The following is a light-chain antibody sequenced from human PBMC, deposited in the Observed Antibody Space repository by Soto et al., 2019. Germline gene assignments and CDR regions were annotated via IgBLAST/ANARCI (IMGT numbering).Light chain of an antibody. CDR1: QSVSDNY. Sequence: EVVLTQSPGTLSLSPGEGATLSCRSSQSVSDNYLAWYQQKPGQAPRLLIFGASSRATGIPDRFSGSGSGTDFTLTINRLEPEDFAVYYCQQSGSSPPFIFGPGTKVDIK. V-gene: IGKV3-20*01. J-gene: IGKJ3*01. CDR2: GAS. CDR3: QQSGSSPPFI.